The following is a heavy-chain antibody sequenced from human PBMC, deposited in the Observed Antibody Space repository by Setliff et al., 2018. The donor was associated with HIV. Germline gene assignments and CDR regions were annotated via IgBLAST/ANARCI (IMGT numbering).Heavy chain of an antibody. V-gene: IGHV1-18*01. J-gene: IGHJ5*02. CDR3: ARGGPARVALLYWFDP. Sequence: ASVKVSCKASGYNFVGYGINWLRQAPGQGLEWMGWINTYNRNTQYGQKFQGSVTMTTDTSTSTVYMELRNLRSDDTAVYFCARGGPARVALLYWFDPWGQGTLVTVSS. D-gene: IGHD2-21*01. CDR1: GYNFVGYG. CDR2: INTYNRNT.